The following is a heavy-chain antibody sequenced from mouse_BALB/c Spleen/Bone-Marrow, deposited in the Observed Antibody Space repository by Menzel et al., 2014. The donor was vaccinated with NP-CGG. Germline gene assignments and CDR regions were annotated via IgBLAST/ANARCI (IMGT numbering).Heavy chain of an antibody. Sequence: EVQGVESGEDLVKSGGSLKLSCAASGFTFSSYGMSWVRQTPDKRLEWVATITSGGRYTYYPDSVKGRFTISRDNAKNTLYLQMSSLKSEDTAMYYCARGGGEKDYFDYWGQGTTLTVSS. CDR1: GFTFSSYG. V-gene: IGHV5-6*01. CDR2: ITSGGRYT. J-gene: IGHJ2*01. CDR3: ARGGGEKDYFDY.